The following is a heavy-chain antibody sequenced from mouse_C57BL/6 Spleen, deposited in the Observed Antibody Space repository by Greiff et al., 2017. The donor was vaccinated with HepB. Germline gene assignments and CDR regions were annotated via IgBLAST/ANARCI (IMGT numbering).Heavy chain of an antibody. CDR3: ARSGITTVVEDY. D-gene: IGHD1-1*01. Sequence: QVQLQQPGAELVKPGSSVKLSCKASGYTFTSYWMHWVKQRPIQGLEWIGNIDPSDSETHYNQKFKDKATLTVDKSSSTAYMQLSSLTSEDSAVYYCARSGITTVVEDYWGQGTTLPVSS. V-gene: IGHV1-52*01. J-gene: IGHJ2*01. CDR2: IDPSDSET. CDR1: GYTFTSYW.